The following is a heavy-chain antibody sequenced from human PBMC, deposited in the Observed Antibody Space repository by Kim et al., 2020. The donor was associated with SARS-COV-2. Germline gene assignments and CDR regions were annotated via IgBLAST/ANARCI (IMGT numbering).Heavy chain of an antibody. J-gene: IGHJ4*02. V-gene: IGHV3-48*02. CDR3: ASFSYYYGSSGYHYFDH. CDR1: GFTFSSYS. Sequence: GGSLRLSCAASGFTFSSYSMHWVRQAPGKGLEWVSYISSSSSTIYYADSVKGRFTISRDNAKNSLYLQMNSLREEDTAVYYCASFSYYYGSSGYHYFDHWGRGTLVTV. D-gene: IGHD3-22*01. CDR2: ISSSSSTI.